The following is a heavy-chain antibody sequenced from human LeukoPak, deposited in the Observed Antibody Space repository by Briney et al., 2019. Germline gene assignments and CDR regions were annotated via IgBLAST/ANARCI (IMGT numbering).Heavy chain of an antibody. CDR2: ISYDGSNK. V-gene: IGHV3-30-3*01. Sequence: GGSLRLSCAASGFTFSSYAIHWVRQAPGKGLEWVAVISYDGSNKYYADSVKGRFTISRDNSKNTLYLQMNSLRTEDTAVYYCAKDLQGHYALDYWGQGTLVTVSS. J-gene: IGHJ4*02. D-gene: IGHD2-2*01. CDR3: AKDLQGHYALDY. CDR1: GFTFSSYA.